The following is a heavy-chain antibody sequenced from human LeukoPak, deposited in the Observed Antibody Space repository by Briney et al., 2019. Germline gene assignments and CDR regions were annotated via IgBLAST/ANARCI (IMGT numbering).Heavy chain of an antibody. J-gene: IGHJ4*02. CDR2: ISSSSSNR. V-gene: IGHV3-48*04. CDR3: TKARDDYGVDTIDS. CDR1: GFTFSNYN. Sequence: PGGSLRLSCAASGFTFSNYNMNWVRQAPGKGLEWVSYISSSSSNRYYADSVRGRFTISRDNAKNSLYLQMNSLRAEDTAIYYCTKARDDYGVDTIDSWGQGTLVTVSS. D-gene: IGHD3-3*01.